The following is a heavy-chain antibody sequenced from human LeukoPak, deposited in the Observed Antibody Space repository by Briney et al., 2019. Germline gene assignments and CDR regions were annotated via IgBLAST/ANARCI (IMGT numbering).Heavy chain of an antibody. CDR1: GYTFTGYY. J-gene: IGHJ6*02. D-gene: IGHD3-10*01. CDR3: ARDQAMVRGSLSGMDV. CDR2: INPNSGGT. V-gene: IGHV1-2*02. Sequence: ASVKASCKASGYTFTGYYMHWVRQAPGQGLEWMGWINPNSGGTNYAQKFQGRVTMTRDTSISTAYMELSRLRSDGTAVYYCARDQAMVRGSLSGMDVWGQGTTVTVSS.